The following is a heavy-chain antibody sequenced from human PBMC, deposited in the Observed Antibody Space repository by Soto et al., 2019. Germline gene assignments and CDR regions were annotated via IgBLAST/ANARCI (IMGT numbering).Heavy chain of an antibody. V-gene: IGHV3-15*07. CDR3: TDGLGI. CDR2: IRSRSDGGTT. Sequence: EVQLVESGGGLVKPGGSLRLSCAVSGFGFTNAWMNWVRQAPGKGLEWVGRIRSRSDGGTTDNAAPVRDRFTISRDDSENTLYLQMNSLKTEDTGVYYCTDGLGIWGQGTTVTVSS. J-gene: IGHJ6*02. CDR1: GFGFTNAW.